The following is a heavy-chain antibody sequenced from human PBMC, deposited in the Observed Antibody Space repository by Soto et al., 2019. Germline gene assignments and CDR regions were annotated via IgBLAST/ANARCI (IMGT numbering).Heavy chain of an antibody. CDR3: ARMQTMLSGGMDV. Sequence: SGPTLVNPTETLTLTCTVSGFSLSNARMGVSWIRQPPGKALEWLAHIFSNDEKSYNTSLKSRLTISKDTSKSQVVLTMTNVDPVDTGTYHCARMQTMLSGGMDVWGQGTTVTVSS. J-gene: IGHJ6*02. D-gene: IGHD2-8*01. CDR2: IFSNDEK. V-gene: IGHV2-26*01. CDR1: GFSLSNARMG.